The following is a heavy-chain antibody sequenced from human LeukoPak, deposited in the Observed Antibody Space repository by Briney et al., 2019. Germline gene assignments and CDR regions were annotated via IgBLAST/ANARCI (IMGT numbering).Heavy chain of an antibody. V-gene: IGHV4-31*03. CDR3: ARGLLTTRYFDY. D-gene: IGHD1-14*01. CDR2: IHYSGST. J-gene: IGHJ4*02. CDR1: GGSISSGGYY. Sequence: SQTLSLTCTVSGGSISSGGYYWSWIRQHPGKGLEWIGYIHYSGSTYYNPSLKSRVTISVDTSKNQFSLKLSSVTAADTAVYYCARGLLTTRYFDYWGQGTLVTVSS.